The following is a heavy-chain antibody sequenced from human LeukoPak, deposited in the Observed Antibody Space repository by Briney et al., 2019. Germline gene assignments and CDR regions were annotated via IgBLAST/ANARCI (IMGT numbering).Heavy chain of an antibody. CDR2: FYYGGNT. CDR1: GGSISSSHYY. Sequence: SETQSLTCTVSGGSISSSHYYWGWIRQPPGKGLEWIGSFYYGGNTYYNPSLKSRVAISVDTSKNQFSLKLTSVTAADTAVYYCARERYYYDSSSEGNYWGQGTLVTVSS. J-gene: IGHJ4*02. V-gene: IGHV4-39*01. D-gene: IGHD3-22*01. CDR3: ARERYYYDSSSEGNY.